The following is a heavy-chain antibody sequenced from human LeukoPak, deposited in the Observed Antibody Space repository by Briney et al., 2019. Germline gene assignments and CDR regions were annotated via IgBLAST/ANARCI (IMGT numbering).Heavy chain of an antibody. CDR3: ARRLTQYDCFDP. D-gene: IGHD2-2*01. J-gene: IGHJ5*02. CDR1: GDSVSSNSVT. V-gene: IGHV6-1*01. Sequence: SQTLSLTRAISGDSVSSNSVTWNWIRQSPSRGLEWLGRTYYRSTWYNDYAVSVRGRITVNPDTSKNQFSLHLNSVTPEDTAVYYCARRLTQYDCFDPWGQGILVTVSS. CDR2: TYYRSTWYN.